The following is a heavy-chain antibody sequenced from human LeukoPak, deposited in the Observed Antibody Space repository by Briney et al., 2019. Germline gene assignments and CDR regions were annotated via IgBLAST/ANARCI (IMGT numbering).Heavy chain of an antibody. CDR1: GFTFSSYE. Sequence: GESLKISCAASGFTFSSYEMNWVRQAPGKGLEWVSYISSSGSTIYYADSVKGRFTISRDNAKNSLYLQMNSLRVEDTAVYYCAKVANYYYGSETYYFFEHWGQGTPVTASS. D-gene: IGHD3-10*01. J-gene: IGHJ4*02. CDR3: AKVANYYYGSETYYFFEH. V-gene: IGHV3-48*03. CDR2: ISSSGSTI.